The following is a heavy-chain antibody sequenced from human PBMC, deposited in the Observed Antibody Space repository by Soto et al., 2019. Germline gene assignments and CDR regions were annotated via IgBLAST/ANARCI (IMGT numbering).Heavy chain of an antibody. CDR3: TRGGGAYYDILTGYPALDY. Sequence: PGGSLRLSCTATGFTFGDYAMSWFRQAPGKGLERVGFIRSKAYGGTTEYAASVKGRFTISRDDSKSIAYLQMNSLKTEDTAVYYCTRGGGAYYDILTGYPALDYWGQGTLVTVSS. CDR1: GFTFGDYA. D-gene: IGHD3-9*01. CDR2: IRSKAYGGTT. J-gene: IGHJ4*02. V-gene: IGHV3-49*03.